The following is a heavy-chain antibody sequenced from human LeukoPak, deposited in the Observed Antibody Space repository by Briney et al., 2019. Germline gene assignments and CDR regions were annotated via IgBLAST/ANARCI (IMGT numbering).Heavy chain of an antibody. J-gene: IGHJ4*02. CDR2: IYYGGTT. Sequence: SETLSLTCTVSGGSVSSSDSYWVWVRQPPGKGLEWVGSIYYGGTTYSNPSLKSRLTISADTSKNQFSLKLASVSAADTAVYYCATRGLMLVPVWGQGTPVTVSS. D-gene: IGHD2-2*01. CDR1: GGSVSSSDSY. V-gene: IGHV4-39*01. CDR3: ATRGLMLVPV.